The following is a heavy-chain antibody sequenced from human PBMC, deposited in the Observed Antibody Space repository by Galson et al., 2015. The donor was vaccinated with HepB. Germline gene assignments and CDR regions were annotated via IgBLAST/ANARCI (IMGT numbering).Heavy chain of an antibody. D-gene: IGHD6-19*01. CDR1: GFTFSTYS. Sequence: SLRPSCAASGFTFSTYSMNWVRQAPGKGLEWVSYISSSTSFIYYADSVKGRFTISRDNSKNSLYLQMDSLRAEDTAVYYCAKVGSGWSADYWGQGTLVSVSS. J-gene: IGHJ4*02. V-gene: IGHV3-21*01. CDR2: ISSSTSFI. CDR3: AKVGSGWSADY.